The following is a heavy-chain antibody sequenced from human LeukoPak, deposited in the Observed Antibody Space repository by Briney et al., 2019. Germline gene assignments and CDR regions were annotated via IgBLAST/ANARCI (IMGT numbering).Heavy chain of an antibody. Sequence: PGGSLRLSCAASGFTLSYYWMHWVRQGPGKGLVWVSTISGDGSTTHYADSVKGRFTISRDNAKNTWYLEMNSLRAEDTAVYYCARDPRNKGFDPWGEGTLVTVSS. CDR1: GFTLSYYW. CDR3: ARDPRNKGFDP. V-gene: IGHV3-74*01. D-gene: IGHD1/OR15-1a*01. J-gene: IGHJ5*02. CDR2: ISGDGSTT.